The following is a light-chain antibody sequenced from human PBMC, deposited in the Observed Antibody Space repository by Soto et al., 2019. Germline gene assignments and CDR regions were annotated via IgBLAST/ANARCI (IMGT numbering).Light chain of an antibody. CDR3: QKYDSGPLT. J-gene: IGKJ4*01. Sequence: DIQMTQSPSSLSASVGDRVTITCRASQDIGPYLAWYKQKSGRVPELLIYSASTLQSWVPSRFSGSGSGADFSLTISGLQPEDAATYYCQKYDSGPLTFGGGTKVEI. CDR1: QDIGPY. V-gene: IGKV1-27*01. CDR2: SAS.